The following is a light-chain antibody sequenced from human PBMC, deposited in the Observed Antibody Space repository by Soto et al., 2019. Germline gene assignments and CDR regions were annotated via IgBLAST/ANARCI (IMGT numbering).Light chain of an antibody. Sequence: ETVLTQSPCTLSLSPGERATLSCRASQTVNSNLAWYQQKPGQAPRLLIYGASTRATGIPARFSGGGSGTDFTLTISRLEPEDFAVYYCQQFSSYPLTFGGGTNVDIK. CDR1: QTVNSN. CDR2: GAS. V-gene: IGKV3-20*01. CDR3: QQFSSYPLT. J-gene: IGKJ4*01.